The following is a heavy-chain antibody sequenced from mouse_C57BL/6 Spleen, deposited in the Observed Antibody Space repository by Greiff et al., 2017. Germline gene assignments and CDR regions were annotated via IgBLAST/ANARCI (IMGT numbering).Heavy chain of an antibody. V-gene: IGHV1-15*01. J-gene: IGHJ3*01. CDR1: GYTFTDYE. Sequence: VQLQQSGAELVRPGASVTLSCKASGYTFTDYEMHWVKQTPVHGLEWIGAIDPETGGTAYNQKFKGKAILTADKSSSTAYMELRSLTSEDSAVYDCTRDYGSSYGTWFAYWGQGTLVTVSA. CDR2: IDPETGGT. CDR3: TRDYGSSYGTWFAY. D-gene: IGHD1-1*01.